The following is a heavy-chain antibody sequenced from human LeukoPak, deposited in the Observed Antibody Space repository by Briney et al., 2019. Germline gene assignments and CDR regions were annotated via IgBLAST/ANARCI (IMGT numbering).Heavy chain of an antibody. V-gene: IGHV3-49*04. CDR2: IRSKAYGGTT. D-gene: IGHD3-10*01. CDR1: GFTFGDYA. CDR3: TSIPLGRGSGMKKGFDP. J-gene: IGHJ5*02. Sequence: PGRSLRLSCTASGFTFGDYAMSWVRQAPGKGLEWVGFIRSKAYGGTTEYATSVKGRFTISRDDSKSIAYLQMNSLKTEDTAVYYCTSIPLGRGSGMKKGFDPWGQGTLVTVPS.